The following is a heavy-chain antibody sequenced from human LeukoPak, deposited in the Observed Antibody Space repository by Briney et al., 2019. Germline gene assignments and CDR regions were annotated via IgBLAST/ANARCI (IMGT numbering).Heavy chain of an antibody. D-gene: IGHD6-19*01. CDR2: INHSGST. CDR1: GGSFSGYY. J-gene: IGHJ1*01. CDR3: ARQPYNNAWYAYFHH. Sequence: PSETLSLTCAVYGGSFSGYYWSWIRQPPGKGLEWIGEINHSGSTNYNPSLKSRVTISVDTSKNQFSLKLRSVAAADTAVYYCARQPYNNAWYAYFHHWGQGTLVSVSS. V-gene: IGHV4-34*01.